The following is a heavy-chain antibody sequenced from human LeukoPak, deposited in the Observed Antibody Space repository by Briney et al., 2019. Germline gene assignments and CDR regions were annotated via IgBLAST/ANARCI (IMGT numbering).Heavy chain of an antibody. J-gene: IGHJ5*02. CDR2: IYYSGST. CDR3: AGQWLVSYNWFDP. V-gene: IGHV4-59*01. Sequence: SETLSLTCTVSGGSISSYYWSRIRQPPGKGLEWIGYIYYSGSTNYNPSLKSRVTISVDTSKNQFSLKLSSVTAADTAVYYCAGQWLVSYNWFDPWGQGTLVTVSS. CDR1: GGSISSYY. D-gene: IGHD6-19*01.